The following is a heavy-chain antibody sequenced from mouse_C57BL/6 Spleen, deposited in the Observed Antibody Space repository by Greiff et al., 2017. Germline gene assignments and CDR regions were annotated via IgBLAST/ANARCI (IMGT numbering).Heavy chain of an antibody. Sequence: QVQLQQPGAELVKPGASVKLSCKASGYTFTSYWLHWVKQRPGQGLEWIGMIHPNSGSTNYNEKFKSKATLTVDKSSSTAYMQLSSLTSEDSAVYYCARPHDGYGYFDVWGTGTTVTVSS. J-gene: IGHJ1*03. CDR3: ARPHDGYGYFDV. CDR2: IHPNSGST. D-gene: IGHD2-3*01. V-gene: IGHV1-64*01. CDR1: GYTFTSYW.